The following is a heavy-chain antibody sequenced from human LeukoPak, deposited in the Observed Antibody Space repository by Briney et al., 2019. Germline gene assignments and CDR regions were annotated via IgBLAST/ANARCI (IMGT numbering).Heavy chain of an antibody. CDR1: GDSISSSNCY. CDR3: ASHPGTYYDFWSGYRPHFDY. J-gene: IGHJ4*02. Sequence: SETLSLTCTVSGDSISSSNCYWGWLRQPPGTGLEWIGSIYYSGSTYYNPSLKSRVTISVDTSKNQFSLKLSSVTAADTAVYYCASHPGTYYDFWSGYRPHFDYWGQGTLVTVSS. V-gene: IGHV4-39*07. CDR2: IYYSGST. D-gene: IGHD3-3*01.